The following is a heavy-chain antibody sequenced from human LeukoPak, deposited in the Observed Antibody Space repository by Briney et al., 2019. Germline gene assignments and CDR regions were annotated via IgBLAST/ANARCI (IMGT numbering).Heavy chain of an antibody. D-gene: IGHD5-18*01. Sequence: SETLSLTCAVYGGSFSGNYWSWIRQPPGKGLEWIGEINHSGSTNYNPSLKSRVTISVDTSKNQFSLKLSSVTAADTAVYYCANLPRRGYSYGREIKLFDIWGQGTMVTVSS. J-gene: IGHJ3*02. CDR3: ANLPRRGYSYGREIKLFDI. V-gene: IGHV4-34*01. CDR2: INHSGST. CDR1: GGSFSGNY.